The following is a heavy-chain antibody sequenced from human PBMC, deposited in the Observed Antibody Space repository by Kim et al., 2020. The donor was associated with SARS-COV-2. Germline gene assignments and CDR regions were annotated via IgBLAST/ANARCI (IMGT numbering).Heavy chain of an antibody. V-gene: IGHV3-72*01. J-gene: IGHJ4*02. CDR3: ARVAAGHYGEFDY. Sequence: EYAAAAKGRFTISIADSQNSLFLQMNSLKSDETAVYYCARVAAGHYGEFDYWGQGALVTVSS. D-gene: IGHD2-15*01.